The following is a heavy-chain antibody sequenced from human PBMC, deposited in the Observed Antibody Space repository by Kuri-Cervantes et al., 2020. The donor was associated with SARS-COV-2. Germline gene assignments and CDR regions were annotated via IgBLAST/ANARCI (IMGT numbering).Heavy chain of an antibody. CDR1: GFTFSDYS. V-gene: IGHV3-74*01. J-gene: IGHJ2*01. Sequence: GESLKISCAVSGFTFSDYSMHWVRQGPGRGLVWVSRIKSDGSSTSYADSVEGRFTISRDNAKNSLYLQMNSLRAEDTAVYYCARDVEGGDRYLDHWGRGTLVTVSS. CDR3: ARDVEGGDRYLDH. CDR2: IKSDGSST. D-gene: IGHD2-21*02.